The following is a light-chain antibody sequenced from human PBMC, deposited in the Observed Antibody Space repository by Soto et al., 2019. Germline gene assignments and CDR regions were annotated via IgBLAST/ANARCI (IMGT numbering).Light chain of an antibody. Sequence: DIQLTQSPSFLSASVGDRVTITCRASQGISSYLAWYQQKPGKAPKLLIYAASTLQSGVPSRFSGSGSATEFTLTISSLQREDFATYYCQQLNSYLLFGGGTKVEIK. V-gene: IGKV1-9*01. CDR3: QQLNSYLL. CDR1: QGISSY. J-gene: IGKJ4*01. CDR2: AAS.